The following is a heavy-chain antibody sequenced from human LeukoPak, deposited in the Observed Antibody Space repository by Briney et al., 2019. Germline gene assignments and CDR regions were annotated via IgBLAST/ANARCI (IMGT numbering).Heavy chain of an antibody. CDR2: IITDGSAT. CDR1: GFSFSSYW. V-gene: IGHV3-74*01. CDR3: ARGANDAFDI. J-gene: IGHJ3*02. D-gene: IGHD4/OR15-4a*01. Sequence: GGSLRLSCAASGFSFSSYWMHWVRQAPGKGLGWVSYIITDGSATSYADSVKGRFTISRDNAKNTLYLQMNSLRADDTAVYYCARGANDAFDIWGQGTTVTVSS.